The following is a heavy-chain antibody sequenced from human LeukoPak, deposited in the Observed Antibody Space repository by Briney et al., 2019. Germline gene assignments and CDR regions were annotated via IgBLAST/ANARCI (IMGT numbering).Heavy chain of an antibody. D-gene: IGHD6-13*01. CDR3: ARVGAAAGTGFDY. CDR1: GFTFSDYS. Sequence: SGGSLRLSCAASGFTFSDYSMNWVRQAPGKGLEWVSSITSSDSYIYYADSVKGRFTVSGDNAKNSLYLQMNSLRAEDTAVYYCARVGAAAGTGFDYWGQGTLVTVSS. CDR2: ITSSDSYI. V-gene: IGHV3-21*01. J-gene: IGHJ4*02.